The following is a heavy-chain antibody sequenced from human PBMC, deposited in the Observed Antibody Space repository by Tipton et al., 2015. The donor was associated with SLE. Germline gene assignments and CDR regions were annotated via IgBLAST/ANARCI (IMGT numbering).Heavy chain of an antibody. CDR2: IRYDGSNQ. J-gene: IGHJ4*02. CDR3: AKDWDCSGGRCYSGPYFDN. CDR1: GGSFSGHY. D-gene: IGHD2-15*01. V-gene: IGHV3-30*02. Sequence: LTCAVYGGSFSGHYYSWIRQTPGKGLEWVAFIRYDGSNQYNADSVKGRFTISRDNSKDTLYLQMNSLRAEDTAVYYCAKDWDCSGGRCYSGPYFDNWGQGTLVTVSS.